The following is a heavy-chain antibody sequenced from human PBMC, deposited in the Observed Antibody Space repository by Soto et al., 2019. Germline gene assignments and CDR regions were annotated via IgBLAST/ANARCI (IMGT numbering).Heavy chain of an antibody. V-gene: IGHV1-18*01. Sequence: QVQLVQSEGELRQPGASVTVSCRASGYTFTSYGIIWVRQAPGQGLEWMGYISPNSGATTYAQNLQGRRTLTKDTPTSPAYMELRSRSSDDTAIYYCVREMWTRSGPQNFFDSWGLGALVTVSS. CDR2: ISPNSGAT. CDR3: VREMWTRSGPQNFFDS. J-gene: IGHJ4*02. D-gene: IGHD6-25*01. CDR1: GYTFTSYG.